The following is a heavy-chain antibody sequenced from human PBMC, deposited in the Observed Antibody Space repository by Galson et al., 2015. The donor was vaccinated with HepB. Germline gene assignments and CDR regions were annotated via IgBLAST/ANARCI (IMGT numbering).Heavy chain of an antibody. D-gene: IGHD3-10*01. V-gene: IGHV3-7*04. J-gene: IGHJ4*02. CDR2: IEEDGSEK. CDR3: ARGYASGSYYFDY. Sequence: SLRLSCAASGFTFSSYWMNWVRQAPGKGLEWVANIEEDGSEKYYVDSVKGRFTISRDNAKNSLYLQMNSLRAEDTAVYYCARGYASGSYYFDYWGQGTLVTVSS. CDR1: GFTFSSYW.